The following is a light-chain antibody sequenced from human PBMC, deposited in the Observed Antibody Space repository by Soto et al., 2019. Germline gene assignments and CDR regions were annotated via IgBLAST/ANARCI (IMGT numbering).Light chain of an antibody. V-gene: IGLV4-69*01. Sequence: QLVLTQSPSASASLGASVKLTCTLSSGHSSNAIAWHQQQPEKGPRYLMNLNSDGSHNQGDGIPDRFSGSSSGAERYLTISSLQSEDEADYYCQTWGTGIHVFGGGTKLTVL. CDR3: QTWGTGIHV. J-gene: IGLJ2*01. CDR2: LNSDGSH. CDR1: SGHSSNA.